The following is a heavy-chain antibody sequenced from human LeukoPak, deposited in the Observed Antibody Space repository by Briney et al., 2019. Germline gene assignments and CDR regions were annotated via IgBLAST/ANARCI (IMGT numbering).Heavy chain of an antibody. D-gene: IGHD1-14*01. Sequence: GASVKVSCKASGYTFTSYGISWVRQAPGQGLEWMGIINPSGGSTSYAQKFRGRVTMTRDMSTSTVYMELSSLRSEDTAVYYCARDNRSHYKGYYYYYMDVWGKGTTVTVSS. CDR3: ARDNRSHYKGYYYYYMDV. V-gene: IGHV1-46*01. CDR1: GYTFTSYG. CDR2: INPSGGST. J-gene: IGHJ6*03.